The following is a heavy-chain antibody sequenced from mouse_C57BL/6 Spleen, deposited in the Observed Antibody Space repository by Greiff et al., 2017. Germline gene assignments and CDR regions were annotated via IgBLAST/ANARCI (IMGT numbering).Heavy chain of an antibody. CDR3: TPYGNYVRYFDY. CDR1: GFNIKDYY. Sequence: EVQLQQSGAELVRPGASVKLSCTASGFNIKDYYMHWVKQRPEQGLEWIGRIDPEDGDTEYAPKFQGKATMTADTSSNTAYLQLSSLTSEDTAVYYCTPYGNYVRYFDYWGQGTTLTVSS. CDR2: IDPEDGDT. V-gene: IGHV14-1*01. J-gene: IGHJ2*01. D-gene: IGHD2-1*01.